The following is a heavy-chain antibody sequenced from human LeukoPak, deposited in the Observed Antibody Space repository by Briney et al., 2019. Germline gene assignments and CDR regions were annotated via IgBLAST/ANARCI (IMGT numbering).Heavy chain of an antibody. J-gene: IGHJ4*02. CDR2: ISSSGSTI. Sequence: GRSLRLSCAASGFTFSSYEMNWVSQDPGKGMEWVSYISSSGSTIYYADSVKGRFTISRDNAKTSLYLQRNSLRAEDRAVYYGARVVWFGEANWGQGTLVTVSS. V-gene: IGHV3-48*03. CDR3: ARVVWFGEAN. D-gene: IGHD3-10*01. CDR1: GFTFSSYE.